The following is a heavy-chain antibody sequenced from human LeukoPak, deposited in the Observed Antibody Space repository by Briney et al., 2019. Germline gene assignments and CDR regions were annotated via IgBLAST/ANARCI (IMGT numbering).Heavy chain of an antibody. CDR1: GGSISSYF. J-gene: IGHJ4*02. V-gene: IGHV4-4*07. CDR2: INTSGIT. D-gene: IGHD1-1*01. Sequence: SETLSLTCTVSGGSISSYFWSWIRQPAGKGLEWIGRINTSGITNCNPSLKSRVTMSVDTSKNQFFLNLTSVTAADTAVYYCARETADLGRSLDYWGQGTLVTVSS. CDR3: ARETADLGRSLDY.